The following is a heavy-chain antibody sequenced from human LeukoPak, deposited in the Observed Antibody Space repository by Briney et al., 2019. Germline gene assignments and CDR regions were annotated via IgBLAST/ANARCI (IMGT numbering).Heavy chain of an antibody. CDR3: ARVAAAGTNYFDY. CDR1: GYTFTGYY. D-gene: IGHD6-13*01. CDR2: INPNSGGT. J-gene: IGHJ4*02. Sequence: ASVKVSCKASGYTFTGYYMHWVRQAPGQGLEWMGWINPNSGGTNYARKFQGRVTMTRDTSISTAYMELSRLRSDDTAVYYCARVAAAGTNYFDYWGQGTLVTVSS. V-gene: IGHV1-2*02.